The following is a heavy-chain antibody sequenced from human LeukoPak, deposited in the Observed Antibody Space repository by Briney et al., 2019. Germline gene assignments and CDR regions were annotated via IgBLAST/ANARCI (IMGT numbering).Heavy chain of an antibody. Sequence: GGSLRLSCAASGFTFSTYDMSWVRQAPGKGLEWVSASSGSGGSTYYADSVKGRFTISRDNSKNTLYLQMNSLRAEDTAVYYCARVSWFHVSSGSDYWGQGPLVTVSS. V-gene: IGHV3-23*01. D-gene: IGHD6-19*01. CDR1: GFTFSTYD. CDR2: SSGSGGST. CDR3: ARVSWFHVSSGSDY. J-gene: IGHJ4*02.